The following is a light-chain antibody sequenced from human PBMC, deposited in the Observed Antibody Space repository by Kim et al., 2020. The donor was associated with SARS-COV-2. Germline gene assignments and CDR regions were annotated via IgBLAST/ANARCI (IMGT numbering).Light chain of an antibody. Sequence: VSPGERATRSCRASQSVRSNLAWYQQKPGQAPRLLIYGASTRATGTPARFSGSGSGTEFTLNISSLQSEDFAVYYCQQYDNWPGLTFGGGTKLEI. CDR1: QSVRSN. CDR2: GAS. J-gene: IGKJ4*01. V-gene: IGKV3-15*01. CDR3: QQYDNWPGLT.